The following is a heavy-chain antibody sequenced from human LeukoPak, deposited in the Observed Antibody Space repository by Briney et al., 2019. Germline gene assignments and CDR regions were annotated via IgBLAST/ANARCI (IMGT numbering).Heavy chain of an antibody. CDR2: INHSGST. CDR3: ARRRDSSALFYSYYYMDV. Sequence: SETLSLTCAVYGGSFSGYYWSWIRQPPGKGLEWIGEINHSGSTNYNPSLKSRVTISVDTSKNQFSLKVSSVTAADTAVYYCARRRDSSALFYSYYYMDVWDKGTTVTISS. CDR1: GGSFSGYY. D-gene: IGHD6-25*01. V-gene: IGHV4-34*01. J-gene: IGHJ6*03.